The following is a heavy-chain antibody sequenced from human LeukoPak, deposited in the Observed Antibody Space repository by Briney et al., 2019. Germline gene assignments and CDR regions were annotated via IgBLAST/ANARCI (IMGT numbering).Heavy chain of an antibody. V-gene: IGHV3-66*02. CDR2: IYSGGST. Sequence: GGSLRLSRAASGFTVSSNYMSWVRQAPGKGLEWVSVIYSGGSTYYADSVKGRFTISRDNSKNTLYLQMNSLRAEDTAVYYCARDQYSSSSTGVYWGQGTLVTVSS. D-gene: IGHD6-6*01. CDR1: GFTVSSNY. CDR3: ARDQYSSSSTGVY. J-gene: IGHJ4*02.